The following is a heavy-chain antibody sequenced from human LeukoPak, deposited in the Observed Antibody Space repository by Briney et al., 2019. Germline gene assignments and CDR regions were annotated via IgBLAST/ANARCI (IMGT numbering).Heavy chain of an antibody. CDR2: IGSNGNTI. Sequence: GGSLRLSCAASGFTFNDYYMSWIRQAPGKGLEWASSIGSNGNTIYYADSVKGRFTISRDNAKNSLYLQMDSLRAEDTAIYYCARGGRGWLGAPLAYFDYWGQGALVTVSS. V-gene: IGHV3-11*01. J-gene: IGHJ4*02. CDR3: ARGGRGWLGAPLAYFDY. CDR1: GFTFNDYY. D-gene: IGHD6-19*01.